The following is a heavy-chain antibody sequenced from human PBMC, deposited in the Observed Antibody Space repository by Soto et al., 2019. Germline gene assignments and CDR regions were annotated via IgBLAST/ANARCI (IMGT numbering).Heavy chain of an antibody. V-gene: IGHV4-4*02. CDR1: GDPISSSKW. CDR2: IDQNGIT. J-gene: IGHJ6*02. Sequence: SETLSLTCAVSGDPISSSKWWTWVRQTPGKGLEWIGKIDQNGITNYNPSLESRVTILKGNSKNQLSLKLTSVTAVDSAVYYCARLNRDYYYYGMDVWGQGATVTVS. CDR3: ARLNRDYYYYGMDV.